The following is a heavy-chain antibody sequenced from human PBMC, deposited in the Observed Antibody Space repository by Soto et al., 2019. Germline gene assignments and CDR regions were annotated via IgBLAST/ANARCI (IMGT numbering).Heavy chain of an antibody. V-gene: IGHV4-30-2*01. CDR1: GASITFGGYS. Sequence: PSEPQSVTCSVSGASITFGGYSWSWIRQTPGKGLEWIGYINHLETTFYNPSFESRLTLSIDRAKNQFSLKLHSMSAADRAVYFCARGGGSDSFDYWGQGILVTVS. J-gene: IGHJ4*02. CDR2: INHLETT. CDR3: ARGGGSDSFDY. D-gene: IGHD1-26*01.